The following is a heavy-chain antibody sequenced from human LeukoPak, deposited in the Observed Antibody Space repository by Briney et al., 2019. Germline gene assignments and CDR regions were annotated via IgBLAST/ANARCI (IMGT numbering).Heavy chain of an antibody. CDR1: GYTFTGYY. Sequence: GASVKVSCKASGYTFTGYYTHWVRQAPGQGLEWMGWINPNSGGTNYAQKFQGRVTMTRDTSISTAYMELSRLRSDDTAVYYCAREAGYDYVWGSYRFWGQGTLVTVSS. D-gene: IGHD3-16*02. CDR2: INPNSGGT. CDR3: AREAGYDYVWGSYRF. J-gene: IGHJ4*02. V-gene: IGHV1-2*02.